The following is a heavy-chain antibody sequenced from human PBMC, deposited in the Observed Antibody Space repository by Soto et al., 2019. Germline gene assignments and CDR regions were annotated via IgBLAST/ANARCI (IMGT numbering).Heavy chain of an antibody. CDR3: ARVPDY. CDR2: IHHTVST. CDR1: GGSISSGGYS. Sequence: QLQLQESGSGLVKPSQTLSLTCAVSGGSISSGGYSWSWIRQPPGKGLEWIGYIHHTVSTYYNPSLTSRVTISVDRSRNRFSLKLNSVTAADTAVYYGARVPDYWGQGTVVTVSS. V-gene: IGHV4-30-2*01. J-gene: IGHJ4*02.